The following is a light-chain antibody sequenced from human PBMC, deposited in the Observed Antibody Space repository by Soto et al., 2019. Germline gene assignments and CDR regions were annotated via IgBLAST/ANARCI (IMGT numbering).Light chain of an antibody. CDR3: QQYNNWPPKGFT. CDR2: GAS. Sequence: EIVMTQSPATLSVSPGERATLSCRASQSVSSNLAWYQQKPGQAPRLLIYGASTRATGIPARFSGSGSGTEFTLTISSLQSEDFAVYSCQQYNNWPPKGFTFGPGTKVDIK. CDR1: QSVSSN. V-gene: IGKV3-15*01. J-gene: IGKJ3*01.